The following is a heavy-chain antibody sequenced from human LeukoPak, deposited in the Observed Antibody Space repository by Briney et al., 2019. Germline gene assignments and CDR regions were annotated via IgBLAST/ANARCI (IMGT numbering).Heavy chain of an antibody. J-gene: IGHJ4*02. CDR1: GFTFSNVW. CDR2: IKSKIDGGTT. V-gene: IGHV3-15*01. CDR3: ATDQYGGYSN. D-gene: IGHD5-12*01. Sequence: GGSLRLSCAASGFTFSNVWMSWVRQAPRKGLEWVGRIKSKIDGGTTDYTAPVEGRFIISRDDSKNTLYLEMNSLKTEDTAVYYCATDQYGGYSNWGQGTLVTVSS.